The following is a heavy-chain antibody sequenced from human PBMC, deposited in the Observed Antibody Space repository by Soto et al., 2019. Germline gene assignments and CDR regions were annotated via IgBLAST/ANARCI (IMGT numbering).Heavy chain of an antibody. Sequence: EVQLVESGGGLVQPGRSLRLSCAASGFTFDDYAMHWVRQVPGKGLEWVSGISWNSGSIGYADSVKGRFTISRDNAKNSLYLQMNSLRAEDTALYYCAKHIGACPGTGGTCQGADSYGMDVWGQGTTVIVSS. CDR1: GFTFDDYA. V-gene: IGHV3-9*01. J-gene: IGHJ6*01. CDR3: AKHIGACPGTGGTCQGADSYGMDV. CDR2: ISWNSGSI. D-gene: IGHD1-26*01.